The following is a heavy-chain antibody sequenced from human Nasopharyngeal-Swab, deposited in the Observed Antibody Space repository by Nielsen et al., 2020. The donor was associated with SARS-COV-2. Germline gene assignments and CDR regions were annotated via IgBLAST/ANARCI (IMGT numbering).Heavy chain of an antibody. D-gene: IGHD3/OR15-3a*01. V-gene: IGHV5-51*01. Sequence: GESLKISCKGSGYSFSTFWIAWVRQMPGKGLEWMGIIYPGDFDTRYSPSFQGQVSISVDKSSSTAFLHWSSLKASDTAMYYGARSSSGVSHSYHSDFWGQGTQVTVPS. J-gene: IGHJ4*02. CDR2: IYPGDFDT. CDR1: GYSFSTFW. CDR3: ARSSSGVSHSYHSDF.